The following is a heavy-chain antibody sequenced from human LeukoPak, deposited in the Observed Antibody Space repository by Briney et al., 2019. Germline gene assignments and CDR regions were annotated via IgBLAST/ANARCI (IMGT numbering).Heavy chain of an antibody. D-gene: IGHD4-23*01. Sequence: SEPLSLTCTVSGGSISSSSYYWGWIRQPPGKGLEWIGSIYYSGSTYYNPSLKSRVTISVDTSKNQFSLKLSSVTAADTAVYYCAHDYGGENWFDPWGQGTLVTVSS. CDR2: IYYSGST. J-gene: IGHJ5*02. CDR3: AHDYGGENWFDP. CDR1: GGSISSSSYY. V-gene: IGHV4-39*01.